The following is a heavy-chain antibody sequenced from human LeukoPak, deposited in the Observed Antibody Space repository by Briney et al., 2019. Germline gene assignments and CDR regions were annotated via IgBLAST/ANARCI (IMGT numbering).Heavy chain of an antibody. CDR2: ISSRGDTI. J-gene: IGHJ4*02. CDR3: ARGYASAWCDY. CDR1: GFTFSSYE. V-gene: IGHV3-48*03. D-gene: IGHD6-19*01. Sequence: GGSLRLSCAGSGFTFSSYEMNWVRQAPGKGLEWVSYISSRGDTIYYADPVRGRFTLYRDNAKNSLYLQMNSLRAEDTAVYYCARGYASAWCDYWGQGALVTVSS.